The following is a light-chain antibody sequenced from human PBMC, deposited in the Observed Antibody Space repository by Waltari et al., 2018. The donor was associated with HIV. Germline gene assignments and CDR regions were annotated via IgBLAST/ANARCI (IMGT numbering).Light chain of an antibody. CDR1: SSDVGSYKF. J-gene: IGLJ3*02. V-gene: IGLV2-23*01. CDR3: CSYAGNNTLV. CDR2: EGT. Sequence: QSALTQPASVSGSPGQSITISCTGTSSDVGSYKFVSWYQQHPGKAPKFMIYEGTKRPSGVSNRFSGSKSGNTASLTISGLQAEDDADYHCCSYAGNNTLVFGGGTKLTVI.